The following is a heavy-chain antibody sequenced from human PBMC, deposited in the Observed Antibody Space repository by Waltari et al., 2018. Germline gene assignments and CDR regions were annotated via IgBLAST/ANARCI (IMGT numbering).Heavy chain of an antibody. J-gene: IGHJ5*02. CDR1: GGTFNSYT. Sequence: QVQVVQSGAEVKKPGSSVKVSCKDSGGTFNSYTFSWVRQAPGQGLEWMGGITPIFCTASDGQKCQDRVTITADESTRTVYMELRRLRSEDTAVYYCARAALGDYRYDLWGQGTLVTVSS. D-gene: IGHD4-17*01. V-gene: IGHV1-69*12. CDR3: ARAALGDYRYDL. CDR2: ITPIFCTA.